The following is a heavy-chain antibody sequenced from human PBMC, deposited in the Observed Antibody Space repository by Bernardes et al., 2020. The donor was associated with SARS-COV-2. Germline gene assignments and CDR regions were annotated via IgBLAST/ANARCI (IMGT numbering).Heavy chain of an antibody. CDR1: GGTFSSYA. J-gene: IGHJ5*02. CDR3: ARDLGSGSYYNPGWFDP. CDR2: IIPIFGTA. V-gene: IGHV1-69*13. D-gene: IGHD3-10*01. Sequence: SVKVSCKASGGTFSSYAISWVRQAPGRGLEWMGRIIPIFGTANYAQKFQGRVTITADESTSTAYMELSSLRSEDTAVYYCARDLGSGSYYNPGWFDPWGQGTLVTVSS.